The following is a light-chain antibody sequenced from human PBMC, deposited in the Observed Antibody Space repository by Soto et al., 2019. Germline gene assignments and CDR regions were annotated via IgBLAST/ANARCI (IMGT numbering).Light chain of an antibody. Sequence: IQLTQSPSSLSASVGDRVTIVCRASESISDYLNWYQLKSGEAPKVLIYSASTLRGGVPSRFIGTGSGTEFTLTISSLQPEDVATYYCQQTFSHLLSFGGGTTVEIK. J-gene: IGKJ4*01. CDR3: QQTFSHLLS. CDR1: ESISDY. CDR2: SAS. V-gene: IGKV1-39*01.